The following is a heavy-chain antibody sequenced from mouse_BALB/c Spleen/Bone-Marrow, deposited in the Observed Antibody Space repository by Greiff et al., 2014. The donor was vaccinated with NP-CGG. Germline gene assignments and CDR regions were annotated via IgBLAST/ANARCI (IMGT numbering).Heavy chain of an antibody. D-gene: IGHD3-3*01. CDR1: GYSITSGYS. CDR3: ARGGTRRSFFDY. CDR2: IHYSGST. J-gene: IGHJ2*02. V-gene: IGHV3-1*02. Sequence: EVQLQQSGPDLVKPSQSLSLTCTVTGYSITSGYSWHWIRQFPGNKLEWMGYIHYSGSTNYNPSLKSRISITRDTSKNQFFLQLNSVTTEETATYYLARGGTRRSFFDYWGQGTSLTVSS.